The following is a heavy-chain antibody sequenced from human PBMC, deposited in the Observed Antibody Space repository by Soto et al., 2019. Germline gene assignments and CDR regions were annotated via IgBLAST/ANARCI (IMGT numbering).Heavy chain of an antibody. Sequence: QLQLQESGPGLVKPSETLSLTCTVSGGSISSSSYYWGWIRQPPGKGLEWIGSIYYSGSTYYNPSLKSRVTLSVDTSKNQFSLKLSSVTAADTAVYYCARVPFLRHWYFDLWGRGTLVTVSS. D-gene: IGHD4-17*01. CDR1: GGSISSSSYY. CDR2: IYYSGST. CDR3: ARVPFLRHWYFDL. V-gene: IGHV4-39*01. J-gene: IGHJ2*01.